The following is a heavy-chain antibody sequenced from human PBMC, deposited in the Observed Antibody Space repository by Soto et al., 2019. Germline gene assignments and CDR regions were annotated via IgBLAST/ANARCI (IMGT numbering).Heavy chain of an antibody. J-gene: IGHJ4*02. CDR3: ARTDYYDSSGSPYYFDY. CDR1: GDSVSSNSAA. V-gene: IGHV6-1*01. CDR2: TYYRSKWYN. D-gene: IGHD3-22*01. Sequence: SQTLSLTCAISGDSVSSNSAAWNWIRQSQSRDLEWLGRTYYRSKWYNDYAVSVKSRITINPDTSKNQFSLQLNSVTPEDTAVYYCARTDYYDSSGSPYYFDYWGQGTLVTVSS.